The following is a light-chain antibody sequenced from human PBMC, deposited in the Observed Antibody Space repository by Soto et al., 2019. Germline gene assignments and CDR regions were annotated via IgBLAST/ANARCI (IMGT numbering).Light chain of an antibody. J-gene: IGKJ1*01. CDR2: DAS. V-gene: IGKV1-5*01. CDR1: QSASTF. Sequence: DVQITQSSSTVSASVGDRVTINCRASQSASTFLAWYQQKPGQAPKLLIYDASTLQSGVPSRFSASGSGTEFALTISGLQPDDFAVYYCQQYNRYAVTFAQGTKVDI. CDR3: QQYNRYAVT.